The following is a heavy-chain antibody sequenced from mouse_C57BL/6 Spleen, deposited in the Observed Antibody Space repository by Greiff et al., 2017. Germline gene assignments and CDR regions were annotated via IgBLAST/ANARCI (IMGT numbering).Heavy chain of an antibody. CDR1: GYTFTSYT. D-gene: IGHD1-1*01. V-gene: IGHV1-4*01. Sequence: VQLQQSGAELARPGASVKMSCKASGYTFTSYTMHWVKQRPGQGLEWIGYINPSSGYTKYNQKFKDKATLTADKSSSTAYMQLSSLTSEDSAVYYCARGIYYYGSSDAMDYWGQGTSVTVSS. J-gene: IGHJ4*01. CDR2: INPSSGYT. CDR3: ARGIYYYGSSDAMDY.